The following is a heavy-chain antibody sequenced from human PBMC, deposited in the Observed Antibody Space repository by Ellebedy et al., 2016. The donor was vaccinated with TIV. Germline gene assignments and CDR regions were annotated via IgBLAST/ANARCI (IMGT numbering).Heavy chain of an antibody. CDR1: GFSFRSYW. CDR3: ARDGAYGDYAPGQYGMDV. D-gene: IGHD4-17*01. CDR2: MRQDGGDK. J-gene: IGHJ6*02. Sequence: GGSLRLSCVGSGFSFRSYWMSWVRQAPGKGLEWVAKMRQDGGDKYYVDSVKGRFTISRDNAKSSLYLQMNSLRVEDTAVYYCARDGAYGDYAPGQYGMDVWGQGTTVTVSS. V-gene: IGHV3-7*03.